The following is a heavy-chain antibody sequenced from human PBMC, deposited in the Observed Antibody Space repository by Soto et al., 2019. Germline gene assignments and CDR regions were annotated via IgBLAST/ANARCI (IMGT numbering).Heavy chain of an antibody. V-gene: IGHV3-64*01. D-gene: IGHD4-17*01. CDR2: ISSNGGST. CDR3: ASDYGDSELI. CDR1: GFTFSSYA. J-gene: IGHJ4*02. Sequence: GGSLRLSCAASGFTFSSYAMHWVRQAPGKGLEYVSAISSNGGSTYYANSVKGRFTISRDNSKNTLYLQMGSLRAEDMAVYYCASDYGDSELIWGQGTLVTVSS.